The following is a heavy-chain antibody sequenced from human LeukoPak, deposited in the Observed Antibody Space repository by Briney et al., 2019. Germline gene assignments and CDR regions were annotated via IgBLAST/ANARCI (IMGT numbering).Heavy chain of an antibody. Sequence: SETLSLTCAVSGYSISSGYYWGWIRQPPGTGLAWIGSIYHSGRTYYNPSLKSRVTISVDTSKNQFSLKLSSVTAADTAVYYCARHLIVVVPAAIPTRGNWFDPWGQGTLVTVSS. D-gene: IGHD2-2*02. V-gene: IGHV4-38-2*01. J-gene: IGHJ5*02. CDR3: ARHLIVVVPAAIPTRGNWFDP. CDR2: IYHSGRT. CDR1: GYSISSGYY.